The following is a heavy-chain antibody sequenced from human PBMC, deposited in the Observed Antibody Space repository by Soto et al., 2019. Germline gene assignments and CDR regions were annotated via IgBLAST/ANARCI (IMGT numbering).Heavy chain of an antibody. V-gene: IGHV4-59*01. CDR2: IYYSGST. D-gene: IGHD3-22*01. CDR1: GGSISSYD. CDR3: ARVEEYYYDSSGYYWYAFDI. J-gene: IGHJ3*02. Sequence: SETLSLTCSVSGGSISSYDWSWIRQPPGKGLEWIGYIYYSGSTNYNPSLKSRVTISVDTSKNQFSLKLSSVTAADTAVYYCARVEEYYYDSSGYYWYAFDIWGQGTMVTVSS.